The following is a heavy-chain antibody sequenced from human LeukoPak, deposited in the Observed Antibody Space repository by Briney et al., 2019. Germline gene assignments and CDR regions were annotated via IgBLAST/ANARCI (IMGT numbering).Heavy chain of an antibody. CDR2: INPISGGT. V-gene: IGHV1-2*02. Sequence: ASVKVSCKASGYTFTAYYIHWVRQAPGQGLEWMGWINPISGGTNYAQNFQGRVTLTRDTSISTAYMELSGLGSDDTAVYYCARDMEQRQIRGSGRWNYWGQGSLVTVSS. J-gene: IGHJ4*02. D-gene: IGHD1/OR15-1a*01. CDR1: GYTFTAYY. CDR3: ARDMEQRQIRGSGRWNY.